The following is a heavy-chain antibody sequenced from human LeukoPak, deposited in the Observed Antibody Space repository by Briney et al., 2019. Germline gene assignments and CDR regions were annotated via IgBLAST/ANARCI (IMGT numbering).Heavy chain of an antibody. D-gene: IGHD2-15*01. CDR3: ANPFGCSGGSCYL. CDR1: GFTVSINS. Sequence: PGGSLRLSCTVSGFTVSINSMSWVRQAPGKGLEWVSFIYSGGNTHYSDSVKGRFTISRDNSKNTLYLQMNSLRAEDAAVYYCANPFGCSGGSCYLWGQGTLVTVSS. V-gene: IGHV3-66*01. CDR2: IYSGGNT. J-gene: IGHJ5*02.